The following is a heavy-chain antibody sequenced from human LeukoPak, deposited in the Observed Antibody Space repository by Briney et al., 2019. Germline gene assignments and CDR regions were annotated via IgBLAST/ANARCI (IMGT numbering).Heavy chain of an antibody. CDR2: ISGSGGST. CDR3: ARGPRNYDFWSGYHNWFDP. CDR1: GFTFSSYA. Sequence: GGSLRLSCAASGFTFSSYAMSWVRQAPGKGLEWVSAISGSGGSTYYADSVKGRFTISRDNSKNTLYLQMNSLRAEDTAVYYCARGPRNYDFWSGYHNWFDPWGQGTLVTVSS. J-gene: IGHJ5*02. V-gene: IGHV3-23*01. D-gene: IGHD3-3*01.